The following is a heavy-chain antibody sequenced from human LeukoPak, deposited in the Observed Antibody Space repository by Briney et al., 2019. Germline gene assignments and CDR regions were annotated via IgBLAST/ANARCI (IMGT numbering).Heavy chain of an antibody. D-gene: IGHD6-13*01. CDR1: GLTFSSYA. J-gene: IGHJ4*02. CDR2: IHGDGVTI. Sequence: PGGSLRLSCAASGLTFSSYAMTWVRQAPGKGLEWISYIHGDGVTIYYADSVRGRFTISRDNAKNSLFLQMDSLRVDDTAVYYCANLFASSWSVDYWGRGTLVTVSS. CDR3: ANLFASSWSVDY. V-gene: IGHV3-48*03.